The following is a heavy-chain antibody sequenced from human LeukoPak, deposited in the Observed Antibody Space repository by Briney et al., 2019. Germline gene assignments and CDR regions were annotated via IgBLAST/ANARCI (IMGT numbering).Heavy chain of an antibody. J-gene: IGHJ6*02. Sequence: SETLSLTCTVSGGSISSYYWSWIRQPPGKGLEWIGRIYTSGSTNYNPSLKSRVTMSVDTSKNQFSLKLSSVTAADTAVYYCARDPGRDYYDSSGYDYYYYGMDVWGQGTTVTVSS. V-gene: IGHV4-4*07. CDR2: IYTSGST. CDR3: ARDPGRDYYDSSGYDYYYYGMDV. CDR1: GGSISSYY. D-gene: IGHD3-22*01.